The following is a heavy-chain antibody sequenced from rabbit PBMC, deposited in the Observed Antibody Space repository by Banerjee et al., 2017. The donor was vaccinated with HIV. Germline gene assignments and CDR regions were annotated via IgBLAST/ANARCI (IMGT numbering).Heavy chain of an antibody. D-gene: IGHD4-1*01. CDR3: ARDLTDVIGWNFGW. V-gene: IGHV1S45*01. CDR2: INSFTGRP. Sequence: QEQLEESGGGLVQPEGSLTLTCKASGFDFSDGQVISWVRQAPGKGLEWIASINSFTGRPVYATWAKGRFTVSKASWTTVTLQMTSLTAADTATYFCARDLTDVIGWNFGWWGPGTLVTVS. J-gene: IGHJ6*01. CDR1: GFDFSDGQV.